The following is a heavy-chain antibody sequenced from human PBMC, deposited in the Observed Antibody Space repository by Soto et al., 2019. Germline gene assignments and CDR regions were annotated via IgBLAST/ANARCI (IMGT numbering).Heavy chain of an antibody. Sequence: EVQLVESGGGLVKPGGSLRLSCAASGFSFNLAWLNWVRQAPGKGPEWVGLTKSTIDGETIDYAAPVKGRFTISRDDSKNTLYLQMNSLKTDDTAVYYCKTDALTRQSTDHWGQGTLVTVSS. J-gene: IGHJ4*02. CDR2: TKSTIDGETI. V-gene: IGHV3-15*07. CDR1: GFSFNLAW. CDR3: KTDALTRQSTDH. D-gene: IGHD2-2*01.